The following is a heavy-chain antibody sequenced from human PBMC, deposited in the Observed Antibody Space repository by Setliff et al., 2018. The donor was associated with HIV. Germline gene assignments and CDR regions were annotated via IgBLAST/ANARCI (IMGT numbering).Heavy chain of an antibody. D-gene: IGHD2-8*01. CDR3: ARQSGRILLTMYAPFDP. Sequence: GASVKVSCKPSGYTFTGYYIHWVRQAPGQGLEWMGRINPNSGGTNYAQKFQGRVTMISDTSISTAYMELSRLRSDDTAVYYCARQSGRILLTMYAPFDPWGQGTLVTVSS. V-gene: IGHV1-2*06. CDR2: INPNSGGT. CDR1: GYTFTGYY. J-gene: IGHJ5*02.